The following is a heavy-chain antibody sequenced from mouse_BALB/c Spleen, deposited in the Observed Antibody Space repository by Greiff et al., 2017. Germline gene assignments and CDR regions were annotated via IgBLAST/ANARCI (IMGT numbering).Heavy chain of an antibody. CDR1: GFTFSSYT. CDR2: ISNGGGST. CDR3: ARQGDGSWFAY. V-gene: IGHV5-12-2*01. D-gene: IGHD2-3*01. J-gene: IGHJ3*01. Sequence: LQQSGGGLVQPGGSLKLSCAASGFTFSSYTMSWVRQTPEKRLEWVAYISNGGGSTYYPDTVKGRFTISRDNAKNTLYLQMSSLKSEDTAMYYCARQGDGSWFAYWGQGTLVTVSA.